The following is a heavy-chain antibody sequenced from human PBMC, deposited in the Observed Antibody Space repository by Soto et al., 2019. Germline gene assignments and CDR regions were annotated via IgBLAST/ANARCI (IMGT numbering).Heavy chain of an antibody. V-gene: IGHV4-30-4*01. D-gene: IGHD1-1*01. CDR3: ARAPTTMPTFTVWFDP. CDR2: IYYSGST. J-gene: IGHJ5*02. Sequence: PSETLSLTCTVSGGSISSGDYYWSWIRQPPGKGLEWIGYIYYSGSTYYNPSLKSRVTISVDTSKNQFSLKLSSVTAADTAVYYCARAPTTMPTFTVWFDPWGQGTLVTVSS. CDR1: GGSISSGDYY.